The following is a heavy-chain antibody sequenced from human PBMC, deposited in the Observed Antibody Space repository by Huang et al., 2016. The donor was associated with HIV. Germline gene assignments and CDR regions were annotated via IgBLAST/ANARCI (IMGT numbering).Heavy chain of an antibody. J-gene: IGHJ4*02. CDR1: GGTFSSYA. CDR2: SSPICGKA. Sequence: QVQLVQSGAEVTKPGSSVKVSCKASGGTFSSYAISWGRQAPGPGLEWMGGSSPICGKANYARKFQGRVTIAADESTSTAYMELSSLRSEDTAVYYCARARGYYDSSVSYYFDYWGQGTLVTVSS. D-gene: IGHD3-22*01. CDR3: ARARGYYDSSVSYYFDY. V-gene: IGHV1-69*13.